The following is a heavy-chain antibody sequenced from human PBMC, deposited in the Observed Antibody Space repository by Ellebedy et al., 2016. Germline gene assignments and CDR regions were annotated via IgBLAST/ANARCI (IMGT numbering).Heavy chain of an antibody. CDR1: GGSISSGDYY. CDR2: IYYSGST. V-gene: IGHV4-30-4*01. D-gene: IGHD2-15*01. CDR3: ARVVCSGGSCYSPYFQH. Sequence: SETLSLTCTVSGGSISSGDYYWSWIRQPPGKGLEWIGYIYYSGSTYYNPSLKSRVTISVDTSKNQFSLKLSSVTAADTAVYYCARVVCSGGSCYSPYFQHWGQGTLVTVSS. J-gene: IGHJ1*01.